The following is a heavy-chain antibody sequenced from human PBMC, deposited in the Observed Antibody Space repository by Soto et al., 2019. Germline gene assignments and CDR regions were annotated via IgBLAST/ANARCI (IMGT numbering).Heavy chain of an antibody. D-gene: IGHD2-2*01. CDR1: GGSISSGGYY. J-gene: IGHJ5*02. V-gene: IGHV4-31*03. CDR3: ARGLVVVPAAVGFWFDP. CDR2: IYYSGST. Sequence: SETLSLTCTVSGGSISSGGYYWSWIRQHPGKGLEWIGYIYYSGSTYYNPSLKSRVTISVDTSKNQFSLKLSSVTAADTAVYYCARGLVVVPAAVGFWFDPWGQGTLVTVSS.